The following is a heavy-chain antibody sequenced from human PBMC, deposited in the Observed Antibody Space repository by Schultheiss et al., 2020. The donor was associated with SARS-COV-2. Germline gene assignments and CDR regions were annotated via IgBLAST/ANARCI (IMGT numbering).Heavy chain of an antibody. J-gene: IGHJ4*02. D-gene: IGHD3-3*01. CDR1: GLTFSNAW. CDR3: ARDLSYDFCSGPHFDY. Sequence: GGSLRLSCAASGLTFSNAWMSWVRQAPGKGLEWVGRIKSKTDGGTTDYAAPVKGRFTISRDDAKNTQYLQMNSLKTEDTAVYDCARDLSYDFCSGPHFDYWGQGTLVTVSS. V-gene: IGHV3-15*01. CDR2: IKSKTDGGTT.